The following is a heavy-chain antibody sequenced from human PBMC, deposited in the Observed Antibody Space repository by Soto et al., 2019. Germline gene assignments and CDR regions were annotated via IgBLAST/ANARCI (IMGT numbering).Heavy chain of an antibody. D-gene: IGHD6-6*01. V-gene: IGHV4-34*01. Sequence: SETLSLTCAVYGGSFSGYYWSWIRQPPGKGLEWIGEINHSGSTNYNPSLKSRVTISVDTSKNQFSLKLSSVTAADTAVYYCARGRIAARRFDYWGQGTLVTVSS. CDR1: GGSFSGYY. J-gene: IGHJ4*02. CDR2: INHSGST. CDR3: ARGRIAARRFDY.